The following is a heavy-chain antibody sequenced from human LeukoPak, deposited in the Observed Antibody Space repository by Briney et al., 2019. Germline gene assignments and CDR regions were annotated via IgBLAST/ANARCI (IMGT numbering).Heavy chain of an antibody. V-gene: IGHV3-23*01. CDR2: ISGSGGST. CDR3: AKQRGGSCYSRVDY. J-gene: IGHJ4*02. D-gene: IGHD2-15*01. CDR1: GFTFSSYA. Sequence: GGSLRLSCAASGFTFSSYAMSWVRQAPGKGLEWVSAISGSGGSTYYADSVKGRFTISRDNSKNTLYLQMNSLRAEGTAVYYCAKQRGGSCYSRVDYWGQGTLVTVSS.